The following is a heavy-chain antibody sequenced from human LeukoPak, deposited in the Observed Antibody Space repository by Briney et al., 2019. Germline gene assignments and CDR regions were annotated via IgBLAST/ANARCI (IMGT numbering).Heavy chain of an antibody. CDR1: GFTFSSYS. D-gene: IGHD1-1*01. CDR3: ARGWYTDAFDI. CDR2: ISSSSTYI. V-gene: IGHV3-21*01. J-gene: IGHJ3*02. Sequence: GGSLRLSCAASGFTFSSYSMNWVRQAPGKGLEWVSSISSSSTYIYYADSVKGRFTISRDNAKNSLYLQMNSLRAEDTAVYYCARGWYTDAFDIWGQGTMVTVSS.